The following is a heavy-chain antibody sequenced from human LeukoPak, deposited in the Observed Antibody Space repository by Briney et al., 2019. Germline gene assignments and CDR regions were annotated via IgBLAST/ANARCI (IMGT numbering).Heavy chain of an antibody. CDR1: GFIFSTYG. CDR3: ARGVGYYDSSGTIDY. CDR2: VWYDESND. V-gene: IGHV3-33*01. D-gene: IGHD3-22*01. J-gene: IGHJ4*02. Sequence: PGRSLRLSCVASGFIFSTYGMHWVRQAPGKGLEWVAVVWYDESNDYYADSVKGRFTISRDNSKNTLYLQMNSLRAEDTAVYYCARGVGYYDSSGTIDYWGQGTLVTVSS.